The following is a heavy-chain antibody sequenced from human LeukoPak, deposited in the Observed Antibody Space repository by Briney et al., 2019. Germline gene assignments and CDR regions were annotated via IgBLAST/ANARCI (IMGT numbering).Heavy chain of an antibody. D-gene: IGHD6-13*01. CDR3: ARVKTLWPGSSWYY. V-gene: IGHV1-3*01. CDR1: GYTFTTYA. CDR2: INAGNGNT. Sequence: ASVKVSCKASGYTFTTYAMHWVRQAPGQRLEWMGWINAGNGNTKYSQKFQGRVTITRNTSISTAYMELSSLRSEDTAVYYCARVKTLWPGSSWYYWGQGTLVTVSS. J-gene: IGHJ4*02.